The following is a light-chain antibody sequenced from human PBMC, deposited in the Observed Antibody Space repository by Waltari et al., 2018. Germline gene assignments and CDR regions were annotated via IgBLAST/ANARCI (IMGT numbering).Light chain of an antibody. CDR1: NSDVGNYNL. CDR2: EVI. V-gene: IGLV2-23*02. CDR3: CSYAGSGTYV. Sequence: QSALTQPASVSGTPGQSTTISCTGTNSDVGNYNLVSWYQHHPGEAPKLMICEVITRPSGVSNRFSGSKSGNTASLTISGLQAEDEADYYCCSYAGSGTYVFGTGTKVTVL. J-gene: IGLJ1*01.